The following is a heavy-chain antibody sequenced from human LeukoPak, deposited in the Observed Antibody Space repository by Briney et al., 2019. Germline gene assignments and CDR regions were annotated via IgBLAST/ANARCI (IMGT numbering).Heavy chain of an antibody. D-gene: IGHD2-2*01. CDR3: ARDAGYCRSTTCSPDFDY. J-gene: IGHJ4*02. CDR1: GYTFTCYY. CDR2: INPTSGGT. V-gene: IGHV1-2*02. Sequence: GASVKVSCKASGYTFTCYYMHWVRQAPGQGLEWMGWINPTSGGTNYAQKFQGRVTMTRDTSISTAYMELSRLRSDDTAVYYCARDAGYCRSTTCSPDFDYWGQGTLVTVSS.